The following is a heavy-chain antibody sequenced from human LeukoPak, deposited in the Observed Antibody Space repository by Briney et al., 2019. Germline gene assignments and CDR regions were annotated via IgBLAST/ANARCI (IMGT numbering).Heavy chain of an antibody. CDR3: ARHRTYYYDSSGYYYSTGGYYFDY. V-gene: IGHV4-34*01. J-gene: IGHJ4*02. CDR2: INHSGST. CDR1: GGSFNDYY. Sequence: SETLSLTCAVYGGSFNDYYWSWIRQPPGKGLEWIGEINHSGSTNYNPSLKSRVTISVYTSKNQFSLKLSSVTAADTAVYYCARHRTYYYDSSGYYYSTGGYYFDYWGQGTLVTVSS. D-gene: IGHD3-22*01.